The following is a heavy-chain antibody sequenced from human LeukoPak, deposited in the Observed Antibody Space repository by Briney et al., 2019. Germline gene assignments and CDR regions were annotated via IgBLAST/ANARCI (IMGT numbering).Heavy chain of an antibody. V-gene: IGHV4-61*01. D-gene: IGHD5-12*01. J-gene: IGHJ6*02. CDR1: GGSVSSGSYY. Sequence: SETLSLTCIVSGGSVSSGSYYWSWVRQPPGKGLEWIGYIYNSVRTNYNPSLKSRVTISVDTSKNQLSLKLSSVTAADTAVYFCVRDLVATIDHYYYGMDVWGQGTTVTVSS. CDR3: VRDLVATIDHYYYGMDV. CDR2: IYNSVRT.